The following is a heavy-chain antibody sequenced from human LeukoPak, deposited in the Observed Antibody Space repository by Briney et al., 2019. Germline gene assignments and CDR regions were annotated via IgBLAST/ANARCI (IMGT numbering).Heavy chain of an antibody. CDR3: ARDQEDYYYYYYMDV. V-gene: IGHV3-48*03. J-gene: IGHJ6*03. CDR1: GFTFSSYE. CDR2: ISSSGSTI. Sequence: PGGSLRLSCAASGFTFSSYEMNWVRQAPGKGLEWVSYISSSGSTIYYADSVKGRFTISRDNAKNSLYLQMNSLRAEDTAVYYCARDQEDYYYYYYMDVWGKGTTVTVSS.